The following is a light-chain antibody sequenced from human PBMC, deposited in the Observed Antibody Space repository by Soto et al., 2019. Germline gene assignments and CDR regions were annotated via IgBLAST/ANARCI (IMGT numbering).Light chain of an antibody. J-gene: IGKJ1*01. CDR3: QQYNNWHWT. Sequence: EIVMTQSPATLSVSPGESATLSCRASQSVSSNLAWYQQKPGQAPRLLIYGASTRATGIPARFSGSGSGTEFTLTISSLRSEDFAVYYCQQYNNWHWTFGQGTKVDIK. V-gene: IGKV3-15*01. CDR1: QSVSSN. CDR2: GAS.